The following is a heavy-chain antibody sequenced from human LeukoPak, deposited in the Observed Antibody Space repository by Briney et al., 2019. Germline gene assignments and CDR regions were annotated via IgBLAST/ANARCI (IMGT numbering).Heavy chain of an antibody. D-gene: IGHD1-26*01. J-gene: IGHJ4*02. CDR3: AKGGFSGSYGSDY. Sequence: PGGSLRLSCAASRFTFSSYSMNWVRQAPGKGLEWVAFIRYDASNEYYADSVKGRFTISRDNSKNTLFLQMNSLRTEDTAVYYCAKGGFSGSYGSDYWGQGTLVTGSS. V-gene: IGHV3-30*02. CDR1: RFTFSSYS. CDR2: IRYDASNE.